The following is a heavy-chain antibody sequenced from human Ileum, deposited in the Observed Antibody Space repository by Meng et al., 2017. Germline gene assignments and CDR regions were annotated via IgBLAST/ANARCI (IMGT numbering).Heavy chain of an antibody. CDR1: GFSLTTRGVG. CDR3: ARIVITFSGVSDRLDAFDF. J-gene: IGHJ3*01. D-gene: IGHD3-16*01. Sequence: QIPLKGSGPTLVEPTQTLTLTCAFSGFSLTTRGVGVAWIRQPPGRALEWLAIIYWDDDRRYSPSLNSRVTITKDTSKNQVVLRMTNVDPVDSATYYCARIVITFSGVSDRLDAFDFWGQGTMVTVSS. V-gene: IGHV2-5*02. CDR2: IYWDDDR.